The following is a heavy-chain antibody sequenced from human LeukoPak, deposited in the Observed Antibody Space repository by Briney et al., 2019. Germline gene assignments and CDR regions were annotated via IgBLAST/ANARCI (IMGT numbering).Heavy chain of an antibody. J-gene: IGHJ3*02. V-gene: IGHV3-53*01. CDR3: ARVLISSGYYEDAFDI. CDR1: GGSFSGYY. Sequence: ETLSLTCAVYGGSFSGYYWSWIRQAPGKGLEWVSVIYSGGSTYYADSVKGRFTISRGNSKNTLYLQMNSLRAEDTAVYYCARVLISSGYYEDAFDIWGQGTMVTVSS. D-gene: IGHD3-22*01. CDR2: IYSGGST.